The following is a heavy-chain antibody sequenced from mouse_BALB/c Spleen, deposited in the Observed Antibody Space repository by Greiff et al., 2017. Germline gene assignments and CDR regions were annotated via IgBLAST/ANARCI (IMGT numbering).Heavy chain of an antibody. CDR2: ISYDGSN. J-gene: IGHJ1*01. Sequence: EVQLQESGPGLVKPSQSLSLTCTVTGYSITSGYYWNWIRQFPGNKLEWMGYISYDGSNNYNPSLKNRISITRDTSKTTFFLKLNPVTTEDTATYCRASGGCNYPYCDIDVWGAGTTVTVSS. CDR1: GYSITSGYY. CDR3: ASGGCNYPYCDIDV. D-gene: IGHD2-1*01. V-gene: IGHV3-6*02.